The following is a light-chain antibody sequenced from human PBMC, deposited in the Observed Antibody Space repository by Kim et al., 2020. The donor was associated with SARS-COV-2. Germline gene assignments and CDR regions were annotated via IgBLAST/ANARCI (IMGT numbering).Light chain of an antibody. J-gene: IGKJ4*01. CDR2: DAS. CDR3: QQRSNWPPALT. V-gene: IGKV3-11*01. CDR1: QSVSTY. Sequence: PWERATLSCRASQSVSTYLAWYQQKPGQAPRLLIYDASNRATGIPDRFSGSGSGTDFTLTISSLESEDVAVYYCQQRSNWPPALTFGGGTKVDIK.